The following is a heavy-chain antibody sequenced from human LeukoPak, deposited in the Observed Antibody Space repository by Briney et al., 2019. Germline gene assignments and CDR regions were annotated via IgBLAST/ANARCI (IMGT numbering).Heavy chain of an antibody. V-gene: IGHV4-34*01. J-gene: IGHJ4*02. CDR3: AGPGAGDLDY. CDR2: INHSGST. CDR1: GGLFGVYY. Sequence: SETLSLTCTVYGGLFGVYYWSWVRQPTGKGLEWIGEINHSGSTNYNPSLKSRVSISVDTSKNHFSLRLSSVTAADTAVYYCAGPGAGDLDYWGQGTLVTVSS. D-gene: IGHD3-10*01.